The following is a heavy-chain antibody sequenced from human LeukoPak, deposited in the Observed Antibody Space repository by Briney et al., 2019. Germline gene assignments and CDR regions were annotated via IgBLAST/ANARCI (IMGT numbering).Heavy chain of an antibody. CDR2: IKSKTDGGTT. CDR1: GFTFSNAW. D-gene: IGHD3-22*01. Sequence: GGSLRLSCAASGFTFSNAWMSWVRQAPGKGLEWVGRIKSKTDGGTTDYAAPVKGRFTISRDDSKNTLYLQMNSLKTEDTAVSYCTTDYYDSSGYYRHFDYWGQGTLVTVSS. J-gene: IGHJ4*02. CDR3: TTDYYDSSGYYRHFDY. V-gene: IGHV3-15*01.